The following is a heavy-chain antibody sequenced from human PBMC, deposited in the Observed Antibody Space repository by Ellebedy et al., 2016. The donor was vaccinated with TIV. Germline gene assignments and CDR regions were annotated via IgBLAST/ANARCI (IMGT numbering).Heavy chain of an antibody. D-gene: IGHD3-3*02. CDR2: IYNSGST. Sequence: SETLSLXXTVSGASITSPNSFWGWIRQPPGMGLEWVGSIYNSGSTSYNPSLESRVTISLDTSKNQFSLKLTSVNAADTAVYYCARASVLLGLEHWGQGTLVTVSS. J-gene: IGHJ1*01. CDR3: ARASVLLGLEH. V-gene: IGHV4-39*07. CDR1: GASITSPNSF.